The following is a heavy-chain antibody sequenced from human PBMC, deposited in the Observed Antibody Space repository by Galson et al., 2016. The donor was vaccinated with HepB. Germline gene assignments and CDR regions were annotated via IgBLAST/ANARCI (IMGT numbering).Heavy chain of an antibody. CDR1: EFTFSTYG. D-gene: IGHD6-13*01. CDR3: ARAPIEVDGMRHYYYGMDV. V-gene: IGHV3-33*01. CDR2: IWHDGSNK. J-gene: IGHJ6*02. Sequence: SLRLSCAASEFTFSTYGMHWVRQAPGKGLEWVALIWHDGSNKYYADSVKGRFTISRDNPKNTLYLQMNSLKVEDTAAYYCARAPIEVDGMRHYYYGMDVWGQGTTVTVSS.